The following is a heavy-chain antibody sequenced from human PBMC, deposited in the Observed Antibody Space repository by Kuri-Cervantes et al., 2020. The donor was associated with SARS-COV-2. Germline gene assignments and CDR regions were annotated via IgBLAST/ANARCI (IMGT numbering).Heavy chain of an antibody. Sequence: GGSLRLSCTASGFIFSDYYMTWIRQAPGKGLEWVSNIGPSGTTKYYADSVKGRFTISRDNSKNTLYLQMNSLRAEDTAVYYCANGLLLNFDYWGQGTLVTVSS. D-gene: IGHD2/OR15-2a*01. J-gene: IGHJ4*02. CDR1: GFIFSDYY. V-gene: IGHV3-11*04. CDR3: ANGLLLNFDY. CDR2: IGPSGTTK.